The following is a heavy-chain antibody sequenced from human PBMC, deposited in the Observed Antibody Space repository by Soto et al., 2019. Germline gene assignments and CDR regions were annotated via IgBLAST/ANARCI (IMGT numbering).Heavy chain of an antibody. CDR1: GGSFSGYY. CDR2: INHSGST. V-gene: IGHV4-34*01. CDR3: ARRPGSSGYYPFRGNWFDP. Sequence: SETLSLTCAVYGGSFSGYYWSWIRQPPGKGLEWIGEINHSGSTNYNPSLKSRVTISVDTSKNQFSLKLSSVTAADTAVYYCARRPGSSGYYPFRGNWFDPWGQGTLVTVSS. J-gene: IGHJ5*02. D-gene: IGHD3-22*01.